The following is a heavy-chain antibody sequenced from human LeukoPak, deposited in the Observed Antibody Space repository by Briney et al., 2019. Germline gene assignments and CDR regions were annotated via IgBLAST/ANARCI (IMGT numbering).Heavy chain of an antibody. D-gene: IGHD5-24*01. CDR3: AREMATIVNQFDY. CDR2: ISPYNGST. V-gene: IGHV1-18*01. Sequence: ASVKVSCKASGYTFTSYGISWVRQAPGQGLEWMGWISPYNGSTNYAPKLQGRVTMTTDTSTTTAYMELRSLRSDDTAVYYCAREMATIVNQFDYWGQGTLVTVSS. J-gene: IGHJ4*02. CDR1: GYTFTSYG.